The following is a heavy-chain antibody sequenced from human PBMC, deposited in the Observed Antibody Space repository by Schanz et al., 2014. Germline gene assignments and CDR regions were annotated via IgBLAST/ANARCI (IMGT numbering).Heavy chain of an antibody. Sequence: EVQLMESGGGLVKPGGSLRLSCVASGFAFSSFAMTWVRHAPGRGLEWVSSISTSGTYMYIADSLKGRLTISRDDAKKSMYLQMNNLRAEDTAVYYCVRERTNYGGNSYFFDHWGQGTLXTVSS. J-gene: IGHJ4*02. CDR1: GFAFSSFA. CDR3: VRERTNYGGNSYFFDH. V-gene: IGHV3-21*01. CDR2: ISTSGTYM. D-gene: IGHD2-21*02.